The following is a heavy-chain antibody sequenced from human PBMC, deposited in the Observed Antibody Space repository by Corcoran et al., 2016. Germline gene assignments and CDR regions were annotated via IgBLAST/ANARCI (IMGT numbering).Heavy chain of an antibody. V-gene: IGHV3-30*18. CDR1: GFTFSSYG. CDR3: AKDHRIAVAGTPDYYYGMDV. CDR2: ISYDGSNK. Sequence: QVQLVESGGGVVQPGRSLRLSCAASGFTFSSYGMHWVRQAPGKGLEWVAVISYDGSNKYYADSVKGRFTISRDNSKNTLYLQMNSLRAEDTAVYYCAKDHRIAVAGTPDYYYGMDVWGQGTTVTVSS. D-gene: IGHD6-19*01. J-gene: IGHJ6*02.